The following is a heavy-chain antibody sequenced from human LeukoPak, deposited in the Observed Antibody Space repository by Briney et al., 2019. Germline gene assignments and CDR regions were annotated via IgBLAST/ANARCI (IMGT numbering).Heavy chain of an antibody. J-gene: IGHJ6*02. Sequence: ASVKVSCKASGYTFTSYGISWVRQAPGQGLEWMGWISAYNGNTNYAQKLQGRVTMTTDTSMSTAYMELRSLRSDDTAVYYCARDQYSWSSTRFWPIYYYYGMDVWGQGTTVTVSS. D-gene: IGHD1-26*01. CDR2: ISAYNGNT. CDR3: ARDQYSWSSTRFWPIYYYYGMDV. CDR1: GYTFTSYG. V-gene: IGHV1-18*01.